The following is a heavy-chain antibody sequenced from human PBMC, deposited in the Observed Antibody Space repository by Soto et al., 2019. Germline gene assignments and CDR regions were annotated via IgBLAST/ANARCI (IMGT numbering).Heavy chain of an antibody. Sequence: IRNRQHPGKGLEWIGYIYFSGSTYYNPSLKSRVTISVDTSKNQFSLKLSSVTAADTAVYYCARSPHIQLWSYPSDYWGQGTLVTVSS. CDR2: IYFSGST. J-gene: IGHJ4*02. CDR3: ARSPHIQLWSYPSDY. D-gene: IGHD5-18*01. V-gene: IGHV4-31*02.